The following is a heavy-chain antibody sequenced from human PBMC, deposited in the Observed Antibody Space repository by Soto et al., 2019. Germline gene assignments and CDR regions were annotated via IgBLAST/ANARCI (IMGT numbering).Heavy chain of an antibody. D-gene: IGHD6-13*01. Sequence: QVQLVQSGAEVKKPGSSVKVSCKASGGTFSSYAISWVRQAPGQGLEWMGGIIPIFGTANYAQKFQGSVTLPADEAPSTAYMERSSLRSEDTAVYYCARVRPEEQLAVGWFDPWGQGTLVTVSS. CDR2: IIPIFGTA. CDR1: GGTFSSYA. CDR3: ARVRPEEQLAVGWFDP. J-gene: IGHJ5*02. V-gene: IGHV1-69*12.